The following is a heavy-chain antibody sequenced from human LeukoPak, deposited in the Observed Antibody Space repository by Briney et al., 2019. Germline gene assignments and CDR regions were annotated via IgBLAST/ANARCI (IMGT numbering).Heavy chain of an antibody. CDR3: ARGKWREGAKLRYFDWLLLPWLMDV. CDR2: IYTSGTT. V-gene: IGHV4-61*02. Sequence: PSETLSLTCTVSGGSVRRGNYYWTWIRQPAGSGLEWIGRIYTSGTTDYNPSLRTRVTISVDASRNQFSLNLSSVTAADTAVYYCARGKWREGAKLRYFDWLLLPWLMDVWGQGTTVTVSS. D-gene: IGHD3-9*01. CDR1: GGSVRRGNYY. J-gene: IGHJ6*02.